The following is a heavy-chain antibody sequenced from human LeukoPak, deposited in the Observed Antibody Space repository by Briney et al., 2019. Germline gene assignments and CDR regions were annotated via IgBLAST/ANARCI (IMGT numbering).Heavy chain of an antibody. Sequence: GGSQRLSCAASGFTFSNYDMHWVRQATGKGLEWVSAIGTAGDTYYPGSVKGRFTISRENAKNSLYLQMNSLRAGDTAVYYCARDRGGGHMDVWGKGTTVTISS. CDR1: GFTFSNYD. CDR3: ARDRGGGHMDV. CDR2: IGTAGDT. J-gene: IGHJ6*03. V-gene: IGHV3-13*01. D-gene: IGHD2-15*01.